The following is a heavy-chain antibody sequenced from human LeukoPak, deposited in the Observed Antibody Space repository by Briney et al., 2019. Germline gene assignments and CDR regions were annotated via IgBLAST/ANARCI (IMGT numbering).Heavy chain of an antibody. Sequence: SVKVSCKASGYTFTSFDINWVRQAPGQGLEWMGGIIPIFGTANYAQKFQGRVTITADESTSTAYMELSSLRSEDTAVYYCARDLFPSCSSTSCYSPADYWGQGTLVTVSS. CDR1: GYTFTSFD. D-gene: IGHD2-2*02. V-gene: IGHV1-69*13. J-gene: IGHJ4*02. CDR2: IIPIFGTA. CDR3: ARDLFPSCSSTSCYSPADY.